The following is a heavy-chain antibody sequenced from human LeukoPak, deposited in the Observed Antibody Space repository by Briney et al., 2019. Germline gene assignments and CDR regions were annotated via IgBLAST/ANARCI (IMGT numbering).Heavy chain of an antibody. V-gene: IGHV5-51*01. J-gene: IGHJ3*02. CDR3: ARQPSRDAFDI. Sequence: PGESLKISCKGSGYRFTSYWIAWVRQMPRKGLEWMGSIYPGDSDTRYSPSFQGQVTISVDKSISTAYLQWTSLKASDTAMYYCARQPSRDAFDIWGQATMVTVSS. CDR2: IYPGDSDT. CDR1: GYRFTSYW.